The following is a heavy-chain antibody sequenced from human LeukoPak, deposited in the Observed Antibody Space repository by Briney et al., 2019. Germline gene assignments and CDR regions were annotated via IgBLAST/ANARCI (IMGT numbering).Heavy chain of an antibody. J-gene: IGHJ6*03. CDR2: IYHSGST. Sequence: PSETLSLTCTVSGGSISSGGYYWSWIRQPPGKGLEWIGYIYHSGSTYYNPSLKSRVTISVDRSKNQFSLKLSSVTAADTAVYYCARDIGVEVGATAYYYYYMDVWGKGTTVTVSS. CDR1: GGSISSGGYY. CDR3: ARDIGVEVGATAYYYYYMDV. V-gene: IGHV4-30-2*01. D-gene: IGHD1-26*01.